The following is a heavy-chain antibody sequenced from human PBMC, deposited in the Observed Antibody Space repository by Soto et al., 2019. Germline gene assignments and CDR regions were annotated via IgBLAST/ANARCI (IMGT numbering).Heavy chain of an antibody. CDR3: AKESVSWNGIYDPFDI. CDR1: GFTFSNYA. V-gene: IGHV3-23*01. J-gene: IGHJ3*02. Sequence: EAQLLESGGGLVQPGGSLRLSCAASGFTFSNYAMSWVRQAPGKGLEWVSVIGGDGGSTYYADSVRARFAVSRDNSKNSLDLQMDSLRAEDTALYYCAKESVSWNGIYDPFDIWGQGTMVTVSS. D-gene: IGHD1-1*01. CDR2: IGGDGGST.